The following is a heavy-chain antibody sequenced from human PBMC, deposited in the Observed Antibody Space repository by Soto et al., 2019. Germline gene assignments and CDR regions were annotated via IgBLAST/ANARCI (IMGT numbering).Heavy chain of an antibody. J-gene: IGHJ4*02. CDR2: ISFEGSNK. D-gene: IGHD1-1*01. V-gene: IGHV3-30*18. Sequence: QVQLVESGGGVIQPGRSLRLSCAASGFTFSSYGMHWVRQAPGKGLEWVAVISFEGSNKYYADSVKGRFSFSRNNSKNTLYLQMNSLRAEDTAVYYCAKDRLQPKYYFDYWGQGTLVTVSS. CDR1: GFTFSSYG. CDR3: AKDRLQPKYYFDY.